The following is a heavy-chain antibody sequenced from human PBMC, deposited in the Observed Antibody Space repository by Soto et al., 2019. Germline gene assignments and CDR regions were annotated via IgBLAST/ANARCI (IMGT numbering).Heavy chain of an antibody. V-gene: IGHV1-24*01. Sequence: VKVSCKVSGYTLTELSMHWVRQAPGKGLEWMGGFDPEDGETIYAQKFQGRVTMTEDTSTDTAYMELSSLRSEDTAVYYCATSTSLGYYYMDVWGKGTTVTVSS. D-gene: IGHD4-4*01. CDR3: ATSTSLGYYYMDV. CDR1: GYTLTELS. CDR2: FDPEDGET. J-gene: IGHJ6*03.